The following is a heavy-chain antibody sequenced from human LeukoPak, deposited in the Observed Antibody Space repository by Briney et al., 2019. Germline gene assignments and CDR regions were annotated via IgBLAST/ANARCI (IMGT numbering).Heavy chain of an antibody. Sequence: GASVKVSCKASGYTYSTYDIHWVRQAPGQRLEWMGWIHVGNGHTKYSQTFQDRVTITRDRSANTAYMELSSLRSEDTAVYYCASFRYSRSWSPLDYWGQGTLVTVSS. D-gene: IGHD6-13*01. CDR3: ASFRYSRSWSPLDY. V-gene: IGHV1-3*01. CDR1: GYTYSTYD. CDR2: IHVGNGHT. J-gene: IGHJ4*02.